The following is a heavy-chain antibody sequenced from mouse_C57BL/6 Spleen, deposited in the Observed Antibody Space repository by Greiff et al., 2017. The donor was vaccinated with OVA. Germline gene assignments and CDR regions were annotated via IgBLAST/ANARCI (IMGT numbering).Heavy chain of an antibody. CDR1: GFTFSSYA. CDR2: ISSGGDYI. D-gene: IGHD1-1*01. V-gene: IGHV5-9-1*02. CDR3: TRDPGSSYRFDY. Sequence: EVKLVESGEGLVKPGGSLKLSCAASGFTFSSYAMSWVRQTPEKRLEWVAYISSGGDYIYYADTVKGRFTIARDNARNTLYLQMSSLKSEDTAMYDCTRDPGSSYRFDYWGQGTTLTVSS. J-gene: IGHJ2*01.